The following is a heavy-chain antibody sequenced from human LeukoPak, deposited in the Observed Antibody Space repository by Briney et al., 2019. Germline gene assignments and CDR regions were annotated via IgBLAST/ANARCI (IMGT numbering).Heavy chain of an antibody. D-gene: IGHD5-18*01. Sequence: SETLSLTCTVSGGSISSSSYYWGWIRQPPGKGLEWIGSIYYSGSTYYNPSLKSRVTISVDTSKNQFSLKLSSVTAADTAVYCCARRPLTAMDHWYFDYWGQGTLVTVSS. CDR3: ARRPLTAMDHWYFDY. CDR2: IYYSGST. V-gene: IGHV4-39*01. J-gene: IGHJ4*02. CDR1: GGSISSSSYY.